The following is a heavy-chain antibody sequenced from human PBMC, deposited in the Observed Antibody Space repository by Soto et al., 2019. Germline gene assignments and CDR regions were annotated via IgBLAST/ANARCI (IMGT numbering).Heavy chain of an antibody. CDR3: AKDGKVYSSGWYAPSLDY. D-gene: IGHD6-19*01. V-gene: IGHV3-30*18. CDR1: GFTFSTYG. CDR2: ISYDGSNT. Sequence: QVQLVESGGGVVQPGRSLRLSCAASGFTFSTYGIHWVRQAPGKGLEWVAVISYDGSNTYYADSVKGRFTISRDNSKNTLNLQMNSLRAEDTAVYYCAKDGKVYSSGWYAPSLDYWGQGTLVTVSS. J-gene: IGHJ4*02.